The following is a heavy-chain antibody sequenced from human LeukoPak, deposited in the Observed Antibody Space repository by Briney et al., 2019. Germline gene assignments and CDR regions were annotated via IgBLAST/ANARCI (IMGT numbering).Heavy chain of an antibody. CDR1: GFTFSSYS. CDR2: ISSSSSYI. CDR3: ARAPTGILTGF. J-gene: IGHJ4*02. D-gene: IGHD3-9*01. V-gene: IGHV3-21*01. Sequence: GGSLRLPCAASGFTFSSYSMNWVRQAPGKGLEWVSSISSSSSYIYYADSVKGLFTISRDNAKNSLYLQMNSLKAEDTAVYYCARAPTGILTGFGGQGTLVTVSS.